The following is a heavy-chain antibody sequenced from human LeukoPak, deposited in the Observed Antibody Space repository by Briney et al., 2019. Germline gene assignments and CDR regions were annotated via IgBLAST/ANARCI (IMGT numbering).Heavy chain of an antibody. J-gene: IGHJ2*01. CDR1: GGSISSYY. V-gene: IGHV4-59*08. CDR2: IYYSGST. CDR3: ARHPGNSYGSWYFDL. Sequence: SETLSLTCTVSGGSISSYYWSWIRQPPGRGLEWVGNIYYSGSTRYNPSLMSRVTISVDTSKNQFSLRLSSVTATDTAVYYCARHPGNSYGSWYFDLWGRGTLVAVSS. D-gene: IGHD5-18*01.